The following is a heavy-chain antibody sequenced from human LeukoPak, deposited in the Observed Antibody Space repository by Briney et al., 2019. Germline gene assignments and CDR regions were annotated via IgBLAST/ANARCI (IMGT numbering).Heavy chain of an antibody. J-gene: IGHJ4*02. CDR2: INPNSGDT. D-gene: IGHD5-12*01. Sequence: GASVKVSCKASGYTLTGYYMHWLRQAPGQGLEWMGWINPNSGDTNYAQKFQGRATMTRDTSISTAYMELSRLTSDDTAVYYCAKNPYEYYFDYWGQGTLVTVSS. CDR1: GYTLTGYY. CDR3: AKNPYEYYFDY. V-gene: IGHV1-2*02.